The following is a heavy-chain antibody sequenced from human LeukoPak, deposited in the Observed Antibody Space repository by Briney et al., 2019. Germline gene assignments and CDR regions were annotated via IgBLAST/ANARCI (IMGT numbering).Heavy chain of an antibody. V-gene: IGHV3-23*01. CDR1: GFTFSSYS. CDR3: AKHCSGYCNTASEKRFDP. J-gene: IGHJ5*02. D-gene: IGHD2-2*03. CDR2: IGSNSVPT. Sequence: GVSLRLSCAASGFTFSSYSMNWVRQVPGKGLEWVSGIGSNSVPTVYADSVKGRFTISRDNSKSMLYLQMDSLRVEDMAVYYCAKHCSGYCNTASEKRFDPWGQGTLVTVSS.